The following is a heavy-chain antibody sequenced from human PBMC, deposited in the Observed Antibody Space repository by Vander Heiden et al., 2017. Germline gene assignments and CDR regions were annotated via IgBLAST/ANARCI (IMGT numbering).Heavy chain of an antibody. CDR3: ARHIYCGTSICRRGDFDS. CDR2: IDYRAST. CDR1: GGPISTNGFY. Sequence: QLQLQESCSGPLMPPATLSSSCTLPGGPISTNGFYWSGLGQPPGKGLGWYGSIDYRASTFYNRSLGSRLTISGDTSKKQFSVRLTSVTAADTAVYYCARHIYCGTSICRRGDFDSWGQGTLVTVSS. V-gene: IGHV4-39*01. D-gene: IGHD2-21*01. J-gene: IGHJ4*02.